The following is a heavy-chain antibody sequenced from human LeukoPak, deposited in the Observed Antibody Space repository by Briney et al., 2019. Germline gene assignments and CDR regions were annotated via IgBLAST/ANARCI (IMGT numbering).Heavy chain of an antibody. CDR3: ARAKYSSSWYSWFDP. J-gene: IGHJ5*02. Sequence: SETLSLTCTVSGGSINNYYWSWIRQPPGKGLEWIGYIYYSGGTNYNPSLKSRVTISVDKSKNQFSLKLTSVTVADTAVYYCARAKYSSSWYSWFDPWGQGTLVTVSS. CDR1: GGSINNYY. V-gene: IGHV4-59*01. D-gene: IGHD6-13*01. CDR2: IYYSGGT.